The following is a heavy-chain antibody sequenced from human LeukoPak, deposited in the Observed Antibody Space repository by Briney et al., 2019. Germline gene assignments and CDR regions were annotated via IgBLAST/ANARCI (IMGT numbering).Heavy chain of an antibody. V-gene: IGHV3-15*01. CDR1: GFTFSNAW. Sequence: KPGGSLRLSCAASGFTFSNAWMSWVRQAPGKGLEWVGRIKSKTDGGTIDYAAPVKSRFTISRDDSKNTLYLQMNSLKTEDTAVYYCTTIVDVLLWFGEYYYGMDVWGQGTTVTVSS. D-gene: IGHD3-10*01. CDR2: IKSKTDGGTI. J-gene: IGHJ6*02. CDR3: TTIVDVLLWFGEYYYGMDV.